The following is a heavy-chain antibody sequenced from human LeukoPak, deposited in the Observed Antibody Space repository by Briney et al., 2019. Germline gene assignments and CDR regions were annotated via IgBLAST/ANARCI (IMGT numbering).Heavy chain of an antibody. J-gene: IGHJ6*02. CDR3: AKGGVWTAVTKPGQYYYYGMDV. Sequence: PGGSLTLSCAASRFTFSASAMHWVRQASGKGLEWVAHIKQDGSEKKFVDSVKGRFTISRDNSKNTLYLQMNSLRADDTAVYYCAKGGVWTAVTKPGQYYYYGMDVWGQGTTVTVSS. CDR1: RFTFSASA. V-gene: IGHV3-7*05. CDR2: IKQDGSEK. D-gene: IGHD4-17*01.